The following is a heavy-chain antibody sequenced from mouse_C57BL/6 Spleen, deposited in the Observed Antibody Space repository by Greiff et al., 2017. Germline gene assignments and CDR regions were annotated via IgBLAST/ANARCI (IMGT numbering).Heavy chain of an antibody. V-gene: IGHV1-53*01. CDR3: ARPPPLYVSSLAWFAY. J-gene: IGHJ3*01. Sequence: QVQLQQPGTELVKPGASVKLSCKASGYTFTSYWMHWVKQRNGQGLEWIGNINHSNGGTNYNEKFKSTATLTVDKSSSTAYMQLSSLTSEDSAVYYWARPPPLYVSSLAWFAYWGQGTLVTVSA. D-gene: IGHD1-1*01. CDR1: GYTFTSYW. CDR2: INHSNGGT.